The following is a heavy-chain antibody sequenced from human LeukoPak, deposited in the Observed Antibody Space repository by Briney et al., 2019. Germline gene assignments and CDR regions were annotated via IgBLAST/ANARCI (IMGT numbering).Heavy chain of an antibody. CDR1: GFTFSRYW. V-gene: IGHV3-7*01. Sequence: GGSLRLSCAASGFTFSRYWMNWVRQAPGKGLEWVANIKRDGNEKNYVDSVKGRFSISRDNAKNSLYLQMDSLRAEDTAVYYCAKERAYPIITYDSWGQGALVTVSS. CDR2: IKRDGNEK. CDR3: AKERAYPIITYDS. J-gene: IGHJ5*01. D-gene: IGHD3-10*01.